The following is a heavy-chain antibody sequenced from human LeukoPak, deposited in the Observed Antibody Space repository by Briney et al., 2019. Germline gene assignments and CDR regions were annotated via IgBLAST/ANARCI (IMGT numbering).Heavy chain of an antibody. D-gene: IGHD1-26*01. CDR3: ARHQWELLPHFDY. J-gene: IGHJ4*02. Sequence: PSETLSLTCTVSGGSISSYYWSWIRQPPGKGLEWIGYIYYSGSTNYNPSLKSRVTISVDTSKHQFSLKLSSVPAADTAVYYCARHQWELLPHFDYRGQGTLVTVSS. CDR1: GGSISSYY. V-gene: IGHV4-59*01. CDR2: IYYSGST.